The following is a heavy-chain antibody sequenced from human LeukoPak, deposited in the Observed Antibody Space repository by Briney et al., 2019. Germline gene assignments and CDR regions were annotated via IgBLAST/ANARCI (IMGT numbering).Heavy chain of an antibody. CDR3: TRNVGGYEPFDY. J-gene: IGHJ4*02. CDR2: IRSKANNYAT. CDR1: GLTFGGSA. Sequence: GGSLRLSCAASGLTFGGSAMHWVRQASGKGLEWVGRIRSKANNYATAYAASVKGRFTISRDDSKNTAYLQMNSLKTEDTAVYYCTRNVGGYEPFDYWGQGILVTVSS. V-gene: IGHV3-73*01. D-gene: IGHD5-12*01.